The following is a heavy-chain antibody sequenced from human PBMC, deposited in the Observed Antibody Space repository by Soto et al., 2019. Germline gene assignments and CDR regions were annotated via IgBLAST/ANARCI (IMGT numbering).Heavy chain of an antibody. J-gene: IGHJ6*02. CDR2: IYYSGST. CDR3: ARGGYFDWLERYYYGMDV. Sequence: SETLSLTCTVSGGSISSYYWSWIRQPPGKGLEWIGYIYYSGSTNYNPSLKSRVTISVDTSKNQFSLKLSSVTAADTAVYYCARGGYFDWLERYYYGMDVWGQGTTVTVSS. D-gene: IGHD3-9*01. V-gene: IGHV4-59*01. CDR1: GGSISSYY.